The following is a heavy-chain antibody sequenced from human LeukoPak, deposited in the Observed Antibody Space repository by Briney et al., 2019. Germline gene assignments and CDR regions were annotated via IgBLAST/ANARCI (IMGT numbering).Heavy chain of an antibody. V-gene: IGHV3-30*02. Sequence: GGSLRLSCAASGFTFSSYGMHWVRQAPGKGLEWVAFIRYDGSNKYYADSVKGRFTISRDNSKNTLYLQMNSLRAEDTAVYYCARAHLNWFDPWGQGTLVTVSS. CDR3: ARAHLNWFDP. CDR1: GFTFSSYG. J-gene: IGHJ5*02. CDR2: IRYDGSNK.